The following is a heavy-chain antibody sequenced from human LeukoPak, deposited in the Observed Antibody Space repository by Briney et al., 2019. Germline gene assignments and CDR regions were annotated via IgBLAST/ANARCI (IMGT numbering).Heavy chain of an antibody. CDR3: TTDRWSWFEPDY. D-gene: IGHD3-9*01. CDR2: IKSKTDGGTT. V-gene: IGHV3-15*07. J-gene: IGHJ4*02. Sequence: GGSLRLSCAASGFTFSSYGMHWVRQAPGKGLEWVGRIKSKTDGGTTDYAAPVKGRFTISRDDSKNTLYLQMNSLKTEDTAVYYCTTDRWSWFEPDYWGQGTLVTVSS. CDR1: GFTFSSYG.